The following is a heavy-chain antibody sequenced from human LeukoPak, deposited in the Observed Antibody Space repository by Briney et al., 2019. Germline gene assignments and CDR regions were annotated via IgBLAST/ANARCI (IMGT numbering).Heavy chain of an antibody. CDR2: INHSGST. J-gene: IGHJ5*02. CDR1: GGSFSGYY. CDR3: ARDLMRRRIAVAES. D-gene: IGHD6-13*01. V-gene: IGHV4-34*01. Sequence: KPSETLSLTCAVYGGSFSGYYWSWIRQPPGKGLEWIGEINHSGSTNYNPSLKSRVTISVDTSKNQFSLKLSSVTAADTAVYYCARDLMRRRIAVAESWGQGTLVTVSS.